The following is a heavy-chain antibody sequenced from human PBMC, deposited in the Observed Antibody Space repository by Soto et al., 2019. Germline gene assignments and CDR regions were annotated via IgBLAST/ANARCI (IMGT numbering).Heavy chain of an antibody. CDR1: GFTFSSYA. D-gene: IGHD3-10*01. V-gene: IGHV3-23*01. Sequence: VGSLRLSCADSGFTFSSYAMSWVRQAPGKGLEWVSALSGSGGSTYYADSVKGRFTISRENSKNTLCLQMNSLRAEDTAVYYCVKHYYFDYWGQGTLVTVSS. CDR2: LSGSGGST. CDR3: VKHYYFDY. J-gene: IGHJ4*02.